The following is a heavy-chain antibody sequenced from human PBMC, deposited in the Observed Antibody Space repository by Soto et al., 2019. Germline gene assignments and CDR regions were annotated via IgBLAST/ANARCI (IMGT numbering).Heavy chain of an antibody. Sequence: GGSLRLSFSPSGFTFSRHPMPWVRHSPGKGLEWVSLISWDGGSTYYADSVKGRFTISRDNSKNSLYLQMNSLRTEDTALYYCAKDINYGSGSYYNEHYYYYGMDVWGQGTTVTV. J-gene: IGHJ6*02. CDR2: ISWDGGST. CDR1: GFTFSRHP. V-gene: IGHV3-43*01. D-gene: IGHD3-10*01. CDR3: AKDINYGSGSYYNEHYYYYGMDV.